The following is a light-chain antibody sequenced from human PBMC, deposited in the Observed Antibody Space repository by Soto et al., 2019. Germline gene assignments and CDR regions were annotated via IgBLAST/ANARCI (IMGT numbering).Light chain of an antibody. CDR2: WAS. Sequence: DIVMTQSPDSLAVSLGERATIDCRSSQSVLYSSNNKNYLAWYQRKPGQPPKLLVYWASARESGVPDRFSGSGSGTDFTLTISSLQAEDVAVYYCQQYFRTPVTFGGGTKVDIK. V-gene: IGKV4-1*01. CDR3: QQYFRTPVT. J-gene: IGKJ4*01. CDR1: QSVLYSSNNKNY.